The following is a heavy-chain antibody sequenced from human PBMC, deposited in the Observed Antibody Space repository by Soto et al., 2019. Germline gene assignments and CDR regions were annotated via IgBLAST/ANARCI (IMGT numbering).Heavy chain of an antibody. CDR1: GFIFSNFA. CDR3: GKFIWVARGPS. J-gene: IGHJ5*02. CDR2: ISGAGADT. Sequence: EVQLLASGGGLVQPGGSLRLSCEPSGFIFSNFAISWVRQAPGKGLDWVSAISGAGADTYYADSVKGRFTISRDNFKSTLYLQMNSPSDEDTAIYYCGKFIWVARGPSWGQGTQVTVSS. D-gene: IGHD2-15*01. V-gene: IGHV3-23*01.